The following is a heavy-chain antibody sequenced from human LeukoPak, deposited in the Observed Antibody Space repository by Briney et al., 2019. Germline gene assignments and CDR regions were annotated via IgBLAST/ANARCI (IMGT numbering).Heavy chain of an antibody. D-gene: IGHD3-22*01. V-gene: IGHV3-53*01. CDR1: GVSVSDNY. CDR3: AWPSSSSGYSFEY. J-gene: IGHJ4*02. Sequence: SGGALRLSCAASGVSVSDNYISWVRQVPGKGLEWVSVIYRGGGTHYADSVKGRFTISRDNSKNTMYLQMDNLRAEDTAVYYCAWPSSSSGYSFEYWGQGILVTVSS. CDR2: IYRGGGT.